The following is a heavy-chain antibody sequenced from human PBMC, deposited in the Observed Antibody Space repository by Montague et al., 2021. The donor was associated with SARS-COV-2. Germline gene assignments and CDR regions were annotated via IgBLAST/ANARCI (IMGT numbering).Heavy chain of an antibody. J-gene: IGHJ6*02. D-gene: IGHD2/OR15-2a*01. Sequence: SLRLSCAASDFIFGNYDMNWVRQAPGKGLKWVSGITGSGRTRYYAESVQGRFTLSGDNSKNTLSLQMNGLRAEDTAVYYCAKGRRMTSQGAIGTDRAEYSVLAVWGQGTTVTVSS. CDR3: AKGRRMTSQGAIGTDRAEYSVLAV. CDR2: ITGSGRTR. V-gene: IGHV3-23*01. CDR1: DFIFGNYD.